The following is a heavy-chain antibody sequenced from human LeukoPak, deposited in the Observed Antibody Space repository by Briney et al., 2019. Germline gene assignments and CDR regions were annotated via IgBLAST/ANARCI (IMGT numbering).Heavy chain of an antibody. V-gene: IGHV3-30*02. CDR2: IRYDGSNK. J-gene: IGHJ3*02. CDR1: GFPFSSYG. D-gene: IGHD4-17*01. CDR3: AKVSSVTTNYDAFDI. Sequence: PGGSLRLSCAASGFPFSSYGMHWVRQAPGKGLEWVALIRYDGSNKYYADSVKGRFTISRDNSKNTLYLQMNSLRAEDTAVYYCAKVSSVTTNYDAFDILGQGTMVTVSS.